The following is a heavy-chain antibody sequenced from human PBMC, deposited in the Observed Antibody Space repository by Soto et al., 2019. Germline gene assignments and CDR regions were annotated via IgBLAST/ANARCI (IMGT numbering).Heavy chain of an antibody. D-gene: IGHD1-26*01. CDR3: ASSSGSYWQLDY. CDR1: GYTFTSYA. V-gene: IGHV1-3*01. CDR2: INAGNGNT. J-gene: IGHJ4*02. Sequence: QVQLVQSGAEVKKPGASVKVSCKASGYTFTSYAMHWVRQAPGQRLEWMGWINAGNGNTKYSQKFQGRVTITRDTSASTAYIEQSSLISADTTVYYCASSSGSYWQLDYWGQGTLVTVSS.